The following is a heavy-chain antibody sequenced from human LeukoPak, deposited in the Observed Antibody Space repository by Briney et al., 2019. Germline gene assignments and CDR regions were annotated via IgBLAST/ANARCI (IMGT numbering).Heavy chain of an antibody. V-gene: IGHV1-2*02. J-gene: IGHJ4*02. CDR1: GYTFTGYY. CDR2: INPNSGDT. Sequence: GASVKVSCKASGYTFTGYYMHWVRQAPGQGLEWMGWINPNSGDTNYAQKFQGRVTVTRDTSIKTAYMELSGLRSDDTAVYYCAVSSRYSGSYFSYFDYWGQGTLVTVSS. CDR3: AVSSRYSGSYFSYFDY. D-gene: IGHD1-26*01.